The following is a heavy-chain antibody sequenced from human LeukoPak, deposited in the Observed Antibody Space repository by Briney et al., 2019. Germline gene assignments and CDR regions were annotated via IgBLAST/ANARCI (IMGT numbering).Heavy chain of an antibody. Sequence: SETLSLTCAVYGGSFSDYYWSWIRQPPGKGLGWIGEINHSGSTNYNPSLKSRVTISVDTSKNQFSLKLSSVTAADTAVYYCARARGDFWSGYYAIYYYGMDVWGQGTTVTVSS. CDR2: INHSGST. CDR3: ARARGDFWSGYYAIYYYGMDV. V-gene: IGHV4-34*01. D-gene: IGHD3-3*01. CDR1: GGSFSDYY. J-gene: IGHJ6*02.